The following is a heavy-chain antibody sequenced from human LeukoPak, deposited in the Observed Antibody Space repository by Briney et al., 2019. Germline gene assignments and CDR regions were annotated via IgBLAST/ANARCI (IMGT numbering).Heavy chain of an antibody. CDR1: GFTFSSYS. J-gene: IGHJ4*02. CDR3: ARHAKYYGSGPEGY. CDR2: ISSSSSTI. D-gene: IGHD3-10*01. Sequence: GGSLRLSCAASGFTFSSYSMNWVRQAPGKGLEWVSYISSSSSTIYYADSVKGRFTISRDNAKNSLYLQMNSLRAEDTAVYYCARHAKYYGSGPEGYWGQGTLVTVSS. V-gene: IGHV3-48*04.